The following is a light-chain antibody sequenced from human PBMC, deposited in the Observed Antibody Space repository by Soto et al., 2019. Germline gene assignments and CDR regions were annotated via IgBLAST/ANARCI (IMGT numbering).Light chain of an antibody. J-gene: IGKJ4*01. CDR3: HQYYAWPLT. CDR1: QSIGTS. Sequence: ETVMTQSPATLSVSPGERVTLSCRASQSIGTSLAWYQQRPGQAPRLLIYTASIRATGTPVRFSGIGSGTDFTLTINSLQSEDFVIYSCHQYYAWPLTFGGGTKVEIK. CDR2: TAS. V-gene: IGKV3D-15*01.